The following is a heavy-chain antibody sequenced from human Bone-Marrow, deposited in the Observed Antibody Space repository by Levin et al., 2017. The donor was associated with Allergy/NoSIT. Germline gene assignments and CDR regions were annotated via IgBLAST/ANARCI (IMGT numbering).Heavy chain of an antibody. CDR2: ISWNSGSI. CDR3: AKDTIAALHWYFDL. J-gene: IGHJ2*01. D-gene: IGHD6-6*01. V-gene: IGHV3-9*01. Sequence: GGSLRLSCAASGFTFDDYAMHWVRQAPGKGLEWVSGISWNSGSIGYADSVKGRFTISRDNAKNSLYLQMNSLRAEDTALYYCAKDTIAALHWYFDLWGRGTLVTVSS. CDR1: GFTFDDYA.